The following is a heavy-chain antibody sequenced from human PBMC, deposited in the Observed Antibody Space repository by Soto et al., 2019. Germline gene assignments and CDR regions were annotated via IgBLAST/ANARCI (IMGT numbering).Heavy chain of an antibody. J-gene: IGHJ4*02. CDR1: GDSISNGGYY. CDR3: ARALAARPTGDLYYFDY. D-gene: IGHD6-6*01. Sequence: SETLSVRCTVSGDSISNGGYYWIWIRQQPGRGLEWIGCIYYSGTIYYNPSLKSRVTMSVDTSKDQFSLRLSSVTAADTAIYYCARALAARPTGDLYYFDYWGQGTLVTVSS. CDR2: IYYSGTI. V-gene: IGHV4-31*03.